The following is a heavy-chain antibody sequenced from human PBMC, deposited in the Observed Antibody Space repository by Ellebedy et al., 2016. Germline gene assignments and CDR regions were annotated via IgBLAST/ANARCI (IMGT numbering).Heavy chain of an antibody. D-gene: IGHD1-26*01. J-gene: IGHJ4*02. CDR3: AKDKDNSRSYDY. CDR1: GFTFSSYT. CDR2: ISWDGGST. V-gene: IGHV3-43*01. Sequence: GGSLRLSCAASGFTFSSYTMHWVRQAPGKGLEWVSLISWDGGSTYYADSVKGRFTISRDNAKNSLYLQMNSLRAEDTALYYCAKDKDNSRSYDYWGQGTLVTVSS.